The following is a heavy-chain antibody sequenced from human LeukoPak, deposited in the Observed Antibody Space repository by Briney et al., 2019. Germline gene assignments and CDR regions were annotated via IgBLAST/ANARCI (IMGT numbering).Heavy chain of an antibody. CDR3: ARDGDIQLGCWFDP. D-gene: IGHD5-18*01. Sequence: ASVKVSCKASGYTFTGYYMHSVRQAPGPGREWMGWIDPNSGGTNYAQTFQGRVTMTRDTSISTVYMELSRLRSGDTAVYYCARDGDIQLGCWFDPWGQGTLVTVSS. CDR2: IDPNSGGT. V-gene: IGHV1-2*02. CDR1: GYTFTGYY. J-gene: IGHJ5*02.